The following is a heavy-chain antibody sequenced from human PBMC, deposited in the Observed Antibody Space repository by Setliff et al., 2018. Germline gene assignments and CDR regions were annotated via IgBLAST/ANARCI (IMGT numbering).Heavy chain of an antibody. CDR3: ASTIQVGDLRTQYFDY. V-gene: IGHV1-69*10. Sequence: ASVKVSCKASGGTFNSYALSWVRQAPGQGLEWMGGIIPILDTANYAHNFQGRVTISFDRSTGTAYMDLSSLRPDDTAVYYCASTIQVGDLRTQYFDYWGQRTLVTVSS. J-gene: IGHJ4*02. CDR2: IIPILDTA. CDR1: GGTFNSYA. D-gene: IGHD3-10*01.